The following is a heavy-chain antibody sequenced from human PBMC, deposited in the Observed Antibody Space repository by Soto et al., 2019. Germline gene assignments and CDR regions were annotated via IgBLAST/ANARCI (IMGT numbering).Heavy chain of an antibody. V-gene: IGHV3-74*02. J-gene: IGHJ6*03. Sequence: EVQLVESGGGLVQPGGSLRLSCAASGCTLSNYWMYWVRQAPGKGLEWVSRINSDGSVSSYADSVKGRLTISRDNVKDTLYLQMDSLTAEDTAVYYCARGDCVGGTCYSLAGSFYYYMDVWGKGTTVTVFS. D-gene: IGHD2-15*01. CDR2: INSDGSVS. CDR3: ARGDCVGGTCYSLAGSFYYYMDV. CDR1: GCTLSNYW.